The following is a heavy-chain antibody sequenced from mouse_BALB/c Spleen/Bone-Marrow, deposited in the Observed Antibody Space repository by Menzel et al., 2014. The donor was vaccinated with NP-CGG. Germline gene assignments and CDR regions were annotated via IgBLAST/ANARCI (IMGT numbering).Heavy chain of an antibody. CDR2: INTYSGNT. J-gene: IGHJ3*01. CDR3: AREGYASTAWFAY. Sequence: VQLQHSGPELVRPGVSVKISCKGSGYTFTDYAMHWVKQSHAKSLEWIGVINTYSGNTNYNQNFKGKATMTVDKSSSTAFMELARLTYEDSAIYYCAREGYASTAWFAYWGQGTLVTVSA. CDR1: GYTFTDYA. V-gene: IGHV1-67*01. D-gene: IGHD1-1*01.